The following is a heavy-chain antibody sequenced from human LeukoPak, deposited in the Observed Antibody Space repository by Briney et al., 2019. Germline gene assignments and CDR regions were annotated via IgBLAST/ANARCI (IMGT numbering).Heavy chain of an antibody. Sequence: PSETLSLTCTVSGGSISSYYWSWIRQPPGKGLEWIGYIYYSGSTNNNPSLKSRVTISVDTSKNQFSLKLSSVTAADTAVYYCARGTYDSSGYYSDYWGQGTLVTVSS. CDR3: ARGTYDSSGYYSDY. CDR1: GGSISSYY. D-gene: IGHD3-22*01. J-gene: IGHJ4*02. CDR2: IYYSGST. V-gene: IGHV4-59*01.